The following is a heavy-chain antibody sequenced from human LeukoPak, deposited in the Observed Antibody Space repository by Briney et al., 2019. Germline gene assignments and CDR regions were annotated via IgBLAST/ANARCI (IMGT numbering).Heavy chain of an antibody. CDR3: ARHMDYWYFDL. CDR2: IDPSDSYT. V-gene: IGHV5-10-1*01. CDR1: AYRFTGYW. D-gene: IGHD2-2*03. J-gene: IGHJ2*01. Sequence: GESLKISCQASAYRFTGYWISWVRQMPGKGLEWMGRIDPSDSYTSYSPSFQGHVTISTDKSISTVYLQWSSLKAPDTAMYHCARHMDYWYFDLWGRGTLVTVSS.